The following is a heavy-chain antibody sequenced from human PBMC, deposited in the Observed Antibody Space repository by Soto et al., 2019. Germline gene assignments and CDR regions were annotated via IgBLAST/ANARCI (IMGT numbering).Heavy chain of an antibody. CDR3: AGVRVPY. CDR2: ISDSGDFI. Sequence: EVQLVESGGGLVQPGGSLRLSCATSGFTFSGYTMDWVRQAPGKGLEWVSSISDSGDFIYYADSVKGRFTISRDNAKNSLFLQMNSLRAEDTAVYYCAGVRVPYWGQGTLVTVSS. V-gene: IGHV3-21*03. J-gene: IGHJ4*02. D-gene: IGHD3-10*01. CDR1: GFTFSGYT.